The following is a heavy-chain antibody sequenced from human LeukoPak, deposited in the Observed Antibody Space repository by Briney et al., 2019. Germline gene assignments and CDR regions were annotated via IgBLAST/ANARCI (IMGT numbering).Heavy chain of an antibody. V-gene: IGHV3-7*05. CDR2: IKHDGSER. CDR3: AVYNWNSKRDLDY. Sequence: PGGSLRLSCAASGFTFSSHWMTWVRQAPGKGLEWVSNIKHDGSERYYVGSVQGRFTISRDNAKNSLYLQMNSLRAEDTAVYYCAVYNWNSKRDLDYWGRGTLVTVSS. D-gene: IGHD1-7*01. CDR1: GFTFSSHW. J-gene: IGHJ4*02.